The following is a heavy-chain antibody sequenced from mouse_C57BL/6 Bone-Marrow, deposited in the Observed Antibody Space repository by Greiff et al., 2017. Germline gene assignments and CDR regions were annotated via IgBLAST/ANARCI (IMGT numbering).Heavy chain of an antibody. CDR3: ARSRYYGSSPYAMDY. Sequence: VQLQQSGPELVKPGASVKISCKASGYAFSSSWMNWVKQRPGKGLEWIGRIYPGDGDTNYNGKFKGKATLTADKSSSTAYMQLSSLTSEDSAVYFCARSRYYGSSPYAMDYWGQGTSVTVSS. D-gene: IGHD1-1*01. J-gene: IGHJ4*01. CDR2: IYPGDGDT. CDR1: GYAFSSSW. V-gene: IGHV1-82*01.